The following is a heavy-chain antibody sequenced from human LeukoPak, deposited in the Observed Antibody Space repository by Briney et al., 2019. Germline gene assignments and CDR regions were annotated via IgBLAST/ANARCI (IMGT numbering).Heavy chain of an antibody. CDR1: GFTFSSYA. J-gene: IGHJ4*02. CDR3: AKGSSNWRDYYYFDY. D-gene: IGHD6-13*01. CDR2: ISDSGGST. V-gene: IGHV3-23*01. Sequence: GGSLRLSCAASGFTFSSYAVSWVRQAPGKGLAWVSAISDSGGSTQYADSVKGRFIISRDNSKNTLYLQMNSLRVKDTAVYYCAKGSSNWRDYYYFDYWGQGTLVTVSS.